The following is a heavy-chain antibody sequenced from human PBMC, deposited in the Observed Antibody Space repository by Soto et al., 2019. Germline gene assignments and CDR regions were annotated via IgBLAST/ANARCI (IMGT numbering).Heavy chain of an antibody. D-gene: IGHD4-17*01. Sequence: SETLSLTCAVYGGSFSGYYWSWIRQPPGKGLEWIGEINHSGSTNYNPSLKSRVTISVDTSKNQFSLKLGSVTAADTAVYYCARFRTVTLRYFDYWGQGTLVTVSS. CDR3: ARFRTVTLRYFDY. J-gene: IGHJ4*02. V-gene: IGHV4-34*01. CDR2: INHSGST. CDR1: GGSFSGYY.